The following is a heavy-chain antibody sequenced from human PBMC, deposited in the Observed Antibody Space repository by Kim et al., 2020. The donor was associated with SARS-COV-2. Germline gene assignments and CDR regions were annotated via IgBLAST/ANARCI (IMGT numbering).Heavy chain of an antibody. V-gene: IGHV4-39*07. CDR3: ARDLGGYDSSGYYYRFDP. D-gene: IGHD3-22*01. Sequence: SETLSLTCTVSGGSISSSSYYWGWIRQPPGKGLEWIGSIYYSGSTYYNPSLKSRVTISVDTSKNQFSLKLSSVTAADTAVYYCARDLGGYDSSGYYYRFDPWGQGTLVTVSS. J-gene: IGHJ5*02. CDR2: IYYSGST. CDR1: GGSISSSSYY.